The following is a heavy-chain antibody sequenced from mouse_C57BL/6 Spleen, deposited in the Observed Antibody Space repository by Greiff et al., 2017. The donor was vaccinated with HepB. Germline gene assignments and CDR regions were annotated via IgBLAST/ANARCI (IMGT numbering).Heavy chain of an antibody. CDR2: ISSGSSTI. CDR1: GFTFSDYG. J-gene: IGHJ1*03. Sequence: EVQLVESGGGLVKPGGSLKLSCAASGFTFSDYGMHWVRQAPEKGLEWVAYISSGSSTIYYADTVKGRFTISRDNAKNTLFLQMTSLRSEDTAMYDCARQGDYYGSSPQDWYFDVWGTGTTVTVAS. CDR3: ARQGDYYGSSPQDWYFDV. V-gene: IGHV5-17*01. D-gene: IGHD1-1*01.